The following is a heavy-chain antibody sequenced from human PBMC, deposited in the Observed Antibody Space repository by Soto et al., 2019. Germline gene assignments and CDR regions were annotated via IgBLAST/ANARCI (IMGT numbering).Heavy chain of an antibody. V-gene: IGHV4-59*01. J-gene: IGHJ4*02. CDR3: AYGDSRGPFDS. D-gene: IGHD4-17*01. Sequence: SETLSLTCTVSGGSSSSYYWRWIRQPPGKGLEWIGYIYNSGSTNYNPSLKSRVTISVETSKNQFSLKLSSVTAADTAVYYCAYGDSRGPFDSWGQGTRVTVSS. CDR1: GGSSSSYY. CDR2: IYNSGST.